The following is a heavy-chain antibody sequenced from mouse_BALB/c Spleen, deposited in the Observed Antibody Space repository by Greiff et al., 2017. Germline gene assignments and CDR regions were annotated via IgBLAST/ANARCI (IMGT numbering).Heavy chain of an antibody. J-gene: IGHJ2*01. Sequence: EVQLVESGGGLVKPGGSLKLSCAASGFAFSSYDMSWVRQTPEKRLEWVAYISSGGGSTYYPDTVKGRFTISRDNAKNTLYLQMSSLKSEDTAMYYCARWDYDDGYYFDYWGQGTTLTVSS. D-gene: IGHD2-4*01. V-gene: IGHV5-12-1*01. CDR2: ISSGGGST. CDR3: ARWDYDDGYYFDY. CDR1: GFAFSSYD.